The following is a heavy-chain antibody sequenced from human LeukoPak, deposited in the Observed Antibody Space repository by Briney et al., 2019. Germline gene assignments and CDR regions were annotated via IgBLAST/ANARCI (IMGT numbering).Heavy chain of an antibody. J-gene: IGHJ4*02. CDR1: GASISSYY. D-gene: IGHD6-13*01. CDR3: MRDETDYSIAAYGSIDF. Sequence: SETLSLTCTVSGASISSYYWSWIRQPAGKGLEWIGRIYVSGSTTYNPSLESRVTMSLDTSKNQFFLKLNSVTAADTAVYYCMRDETDYSIAAYGSIDFWGQGTPVTVSS. V-gene: IGHV4-4*07. CDR2: IYVSGST.